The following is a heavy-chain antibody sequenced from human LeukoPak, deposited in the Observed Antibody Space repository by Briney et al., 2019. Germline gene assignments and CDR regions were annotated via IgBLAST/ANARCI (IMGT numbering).Heavy chain of an antibody. Sequence: GGSLRLSCAASGFTFSSNWMSWVRQAPGKGLEWVANIKQDGSEKYYVDSVKGRFTISRDNAKNSLYLQMNSLRAEDTAVYYCARESGSYVMGYFDLWGRGTLVTVSS. CDR1: GFTFSSNW. D-gene: IGHD1-26*01. CDR3: ARESGSYVMGYFDL. CDR2: IKQDGSEK. J-gene: IGHJ2*01. V-gene: IGHV3-7*01.